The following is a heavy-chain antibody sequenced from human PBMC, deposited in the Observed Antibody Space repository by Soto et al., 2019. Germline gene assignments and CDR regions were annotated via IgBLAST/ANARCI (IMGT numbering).Heavy chain of an antibody. Sequence: KPSETLSLTCTVSGGSISYDSYWSWIRQTPGKGLEWIGYIYHTGNTYYNPSLRSRVSISVDKSKSQFSLKLISVTAADTAVYFCARDEYQLLSSVSWFDSWGQGTLVTVSS. V-gene: IGHV4-30-4*01. J-gene: IGHJ5*01. CDR1: GGSISYDSY. CDR3: ARDEYQLLSSVSWFDS. CDR2: IYHTGNT. D-gene: IGHD2-2*01.